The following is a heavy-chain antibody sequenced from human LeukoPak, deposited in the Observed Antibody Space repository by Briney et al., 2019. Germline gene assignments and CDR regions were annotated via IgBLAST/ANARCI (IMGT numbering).Heavy chain of an antibody. CDR1: GFTFSSYG. V-gene: IGHV3-30*02. CDR2: IRYDGSNK. J-gene: IGHJ5*02. CDR3: ARDIVATIRWDPFDP. Sequence: GGSLRLSCAASGFTFSSYGMHWVRQAPGKGLEWVAFIRYDGSNKYYADSVKGRFTISRDNAKNSLYLQMNSLRAEDTAVYYCARDIVATIRWDPFDPWGQGTLVTVSS. D-gene: IGHD5-12*01.